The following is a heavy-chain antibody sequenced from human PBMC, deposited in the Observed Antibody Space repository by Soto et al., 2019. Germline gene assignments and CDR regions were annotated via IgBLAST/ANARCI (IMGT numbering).Heavy chain of an antibody. Sequence: QVQVVESGGGVVQPGRSLRLSWVASGFTLSGHCMHWGRKAPGKGLEWVAVITYDGSESHYSDSVKGRFTISRDTSTNMVYMQMNSLKTEDTAMYYCAREQGYGYYRVADYWGQGTLVTVSS. J-gene: IGHJ4*02. D-gene: IGHD1-26*01. CDR2: ITYDGSES. V-gene: IGHV3-30*19. CDR3: AREQGYGYYRVADY. CDR1: GFTLSGHC.